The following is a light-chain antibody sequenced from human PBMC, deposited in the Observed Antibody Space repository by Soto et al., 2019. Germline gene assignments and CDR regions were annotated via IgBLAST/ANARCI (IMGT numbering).Light chain of an antibody. CDR2: WAS. CDR3: QQYNSPPPT. J-gene: IGKJ4*01. V-gene: IGKV4-1*01. Sequence: DIVMTQSPDSLAVSLGERATINCKSSRSVLYTSNNKNYLAWYQQKPGQPPEPLIYWASTRESGVPDRFSGSGLGTDFTLTTGSLQAEDVAVYYCQQYNSPPPTSGGGTKGKI. CDR1: RSVLYTSNNKNY.